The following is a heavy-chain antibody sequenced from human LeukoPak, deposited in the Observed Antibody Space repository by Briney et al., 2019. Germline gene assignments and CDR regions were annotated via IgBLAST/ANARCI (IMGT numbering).Heavy chain of an antibody. CDR3: ASLGTLRS. V-gene: IGHV4-39*01. J-gene: IGHJ5*02. D-gene: IGHD7-27*01. CDR1: GGSVSSSIYY. Sequence: SETLSLTCTVSGGSVSSSIYYWGWIRQPPGMGLEWIGSISYSGTNYNNPSLKSRVSISIDTSKNQFSVKLTSVTAADTAMYYCASLGTLRSWGQGTLVTVSS. CDR2: ISYSGTN.